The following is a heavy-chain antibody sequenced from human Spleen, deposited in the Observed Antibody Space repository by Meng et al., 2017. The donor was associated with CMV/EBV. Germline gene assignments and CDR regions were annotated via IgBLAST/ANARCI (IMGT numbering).Heavy chain of an antibody. CDR3: SRLLTTIFGVATYFDY. J-gene: IGHJ4*02. D-gene: IGHD3-3*01. CDR2: IYYSGST. V-gene: IGHV4-59*01. CDR1: GGSLSGYY. Sequence: SQTLSLTCAVYGGSLSGYYWTWIRQPPGKGLEWIGYIYYSGSTNYNPSLKSRVTISVDTSKNQFSLKLSSVTAADTAVYYCSRLLTTIFGVATYFDYWGQGTLVTVSS.